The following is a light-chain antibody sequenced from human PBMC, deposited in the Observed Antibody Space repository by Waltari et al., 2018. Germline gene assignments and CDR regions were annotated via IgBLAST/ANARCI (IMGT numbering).Light chain of an antibody. Sequence: DIVMTQSPDSLAVSLGERATINCKSSQSVLYSSNNKNYLAWYQQKPGKPPKLLIDWASTRESGVPDRFSGSGSGTDFTLTISSLQAADVAVYYCQQYYSTPLTFGGGTKVEIK. CDR1: QSVLYSSNNKNY. CDR3: QQYYSTPLT. CDR2: WAS. V-gene: IGKV4-1*01. J-gene: IGKJ4*01.